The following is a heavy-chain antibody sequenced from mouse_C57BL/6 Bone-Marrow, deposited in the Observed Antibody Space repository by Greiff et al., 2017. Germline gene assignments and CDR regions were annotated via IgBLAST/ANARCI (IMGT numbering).Heavy chain of an antibody. D-gene: IGHD1-1*01. CDR3: AREIPYYYGSSLFDY. CDR2: IDPSDSYT. Sequence: QVQLKQPGAELVMPGASVKLSCKASGYTFTSYWMHWVKQRPGQGLEWIGEIDPSDSYTNYNQKFKGKSTLAVDKSSRTAYMQLSSLTSEDSAVYYCAREIPYYYGSSLFDYWGQGTTLTVSS. CDR1: GYTFTSYW. J-gene: IGHJ2*01. V-gene: IGHV1-69*01.